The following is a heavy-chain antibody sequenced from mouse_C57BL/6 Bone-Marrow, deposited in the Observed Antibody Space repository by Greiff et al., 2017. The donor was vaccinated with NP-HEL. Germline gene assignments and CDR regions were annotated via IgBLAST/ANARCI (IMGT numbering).Heavy chain of an antibody. V-gene: IGHV5-4*01. CDR2: ISDGGSYT. CDR1: GFTFSSYA. CDR3: ARDQGYGSSYVDFDY. Sequence: EVNVVESGGGLVKPGGSLKLSCAASGFTFSSYAMSWVRQTPEKRLEWVATISDGGSYTYYPDNVKGRFTISRDNAKNNLYLQMSHLKSEDTAMYYCARDQGYGSSYVDFDYWGQGTTLTVSS. D-gene: IGHD1-1*01. J-gene: IGHJ2*01.